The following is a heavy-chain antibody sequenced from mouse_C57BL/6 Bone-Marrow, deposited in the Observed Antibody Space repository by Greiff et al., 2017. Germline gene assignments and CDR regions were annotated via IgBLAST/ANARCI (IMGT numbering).Heavy chain of an antibody. D-gene: IGHD1-1*02. Sequence: EVQLQESGGDLVKPGGSLKLSCAASGFTFSSYGMSLVRQTPDKRLEWVATISSGGSYTYYPDSVKGRFTLSRDNAKNTLYLQMSSLKSEDTAMYYCARQGVLWSSWFADWGQGTLVTVSA. V-gene: IGHV5-6*01. J-gene: IGHJ3*01. CDR2: ISSGGSYT. CDR3: ARQGVLWSSWFAD. CDR1: GFTFSSYG.